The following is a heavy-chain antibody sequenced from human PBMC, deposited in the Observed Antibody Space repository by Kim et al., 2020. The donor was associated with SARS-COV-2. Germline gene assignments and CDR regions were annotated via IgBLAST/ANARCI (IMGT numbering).Heavy chain of an antibody. Sequence: ADSVKGRFTISRDNAKNSLYLQMNSLRAEDTAVYYCCVLRFLEWLAPDYWGQGTLVTVSS. D-gene: IGHD3-3*01. V-gene: IGHV3-21*01. J-gene: IGHJ4*02. CDR3: CVLRFLEWLAPDY.